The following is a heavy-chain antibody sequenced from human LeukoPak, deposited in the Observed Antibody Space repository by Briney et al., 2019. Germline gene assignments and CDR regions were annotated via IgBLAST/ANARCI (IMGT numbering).Heavy chain of an antibody. Sequence: GGSLRLSCAASGFTFSSYGMHWVRQAPGKGLEWVAVIWYDGSKKYYADSVKGRFTISRDNSKNTLYLQMNSPRAEDTAVYYCARDRSGSYDFDYWGQGTLVTVSS. V-gene: IGHV3-33*01. CDR1: GFTFSSYG. CDR2: IWYDGSKK. J-gene: IGHJ4*02. CDR3: ARDRSGSYDFDY. D-gene: IGHD3-10*01.